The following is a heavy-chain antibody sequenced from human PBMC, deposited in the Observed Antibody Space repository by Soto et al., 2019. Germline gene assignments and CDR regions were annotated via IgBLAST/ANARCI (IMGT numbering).Heavy chain of an antibody. J-gene: IGHJ2*01. D-gene: IGHD6-13*01. CDR2: IGTAGDT. Sequence: EVQLVESGGGLVQPGGSLRLSCAASGFTFSRYDMHWVRQPTGKGLEWVSAIGTAGDTFYPGSVKGRFNISRENAKNSLYLQMDSLRAEDTAVYYCARGGSSGYWYFDLWGRGTLVTVSS. CDR3: ARGGSSGYWYFDL. CDR1: GFTFSRYD. V-gene: IGHV3-13*01.